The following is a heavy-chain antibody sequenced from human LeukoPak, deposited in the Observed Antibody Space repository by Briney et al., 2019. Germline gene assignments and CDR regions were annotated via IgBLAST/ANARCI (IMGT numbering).Heavy chain of an antibody. CDR1: DFTVSTNY. CDR2: IYSGGSA. CDR3: ARAGDRYYGLDV. Sequence: GGSLRLSCAASDFTVSTNYMTWARQAPGKGLEWVSIIYSGGSAFYADSVWGRFTISRDNSKKTLYLQMNRLRADDTAVYYCARAGDRYYGLDVWGQGTTVTVSS. J-gene: IGHJ6*02. V-gene: IGHV3-66*01. D-gene: IGHD5-24*01.